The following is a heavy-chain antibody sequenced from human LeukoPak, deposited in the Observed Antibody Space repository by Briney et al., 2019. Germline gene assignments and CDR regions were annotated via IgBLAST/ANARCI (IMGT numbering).Heavy chain of an antibody. CDR1: XDTFTTYG. CDR2: ISAYNGNT. V-gene: IGHV1-18*01. CDR3: ARAHGYYSSGYSDAYFDY. Sequence: ASVKVSFKXSXDTFTTYGISWVRQARGQGLEGRGWISAYNGNTNYEQKLQGRVTLTTDTSTSTAYIELRSLRFDDTAVYYCARAHGYYSSGYSDAYFDYWGQGTLVTVSS. J-gene: IGHJ4*02. D-gene: IGHD3-22*01.